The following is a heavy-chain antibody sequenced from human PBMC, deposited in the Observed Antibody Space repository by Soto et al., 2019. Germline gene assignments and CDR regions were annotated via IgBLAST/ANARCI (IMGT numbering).Heavy chain of an antibody. CDR2: IIPIFGTA. J-gene: IGHJ4*02. CDR1: GGTFSSYA. CDR3: AGDWGSGYYFDY. V-gene: IGHV1-69*06. Sequence: SVKVSCKASGGTFSSYAISWVRQAPGQGLEWMGGIIPIFGTANYAQKFQGRVTITADKSTSTAYMELSSLRSEDTAVYYCAGDWGSGYYFDYWGQGTLVTVSS. D-gene: IGHD3-16*01.